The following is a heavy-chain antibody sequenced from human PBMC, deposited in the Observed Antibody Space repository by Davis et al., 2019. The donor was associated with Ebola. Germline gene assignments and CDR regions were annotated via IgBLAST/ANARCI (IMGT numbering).Heavy chain of an antibody. Sequence: GESLKISCAASGFTFYRYEMNWVRQAPGKGLEWVSYISGSATSTFYADSVKGRFTISGDNARDSLYLQMDSLRVEDTAIYYCARDAFSLSRYDTEDHWGQGTLVTVSS. CDR1: GFTFYRYE. CDR3: ARDAFSLSRYDTEDH. CDR2: ISGSATST. J-gene: IGHJ4*02. D-gene: IGHD3-9*01. V-gene: IGHV3-48*03.